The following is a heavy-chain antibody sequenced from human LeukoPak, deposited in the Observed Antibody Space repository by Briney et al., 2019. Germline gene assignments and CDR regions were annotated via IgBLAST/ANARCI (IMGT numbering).Heavy chain of an antibody. J-gene: IGHJ4*02. CDR2: ITGTGGK. D-gene: IGHD2-15*01. CDR1: GFTFSSYW. CDR3: AKDYCRDGNCPFPFLDS. V-gene: IGHV3-23*01. Sequence: GGSLRLSCAASGFTFSSYWMSWVRQAPGKGLAWVSIITGTGGKYYGDSVKGRFVLSRDNSKNTVYMQMSSLRAEDTATYYCAKDYCRDGNCPFPFLDSWGQGTQVTVSS.